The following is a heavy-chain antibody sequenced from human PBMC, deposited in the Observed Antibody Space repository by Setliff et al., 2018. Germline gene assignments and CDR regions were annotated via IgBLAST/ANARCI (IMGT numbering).Heavy chain of an antibody. CDR2: INPSGGST. CDR1: GYTFTSYY. J-gene: IGHJ4*02. D-gene: IGHD6-19*01. V-gene: IGHV1-46*01. Sequence: GASVKVSCKASGYTFTSYYMHWVRQAPGQGLEWMGIINPSGGSTSYAQKFQGRVTMTRDTSTSTAYMELRSLRSDDTAVYYCARVTIAVAGYFDFWGQGTQVTVSS. CDR3: ARVTIAVAGYFDF.